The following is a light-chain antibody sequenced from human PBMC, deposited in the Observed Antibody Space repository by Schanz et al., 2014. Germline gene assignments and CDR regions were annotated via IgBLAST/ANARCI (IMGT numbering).Light chain of an antibody. V-gene: IGKV3-20*01. Sequence: EIVLTQSPGTLSLSPGERATLSCRASQSVSGSFLAWYQQKPGQAPRLLIYGASSRATGIPDRFSGSGSGTDFTLTISRLEPEDFAVYYCQQYNNWQRTFGQGTKVEIK. CDR1: QSVSGSF. CDR2: GAS. J-gene: IGKJ1*01. CDR3: QQYNNWQRT.